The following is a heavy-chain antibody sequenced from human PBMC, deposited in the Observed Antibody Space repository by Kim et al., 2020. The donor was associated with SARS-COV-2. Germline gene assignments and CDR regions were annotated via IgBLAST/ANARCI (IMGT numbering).Heavy chain of an antibody. CDR3: ARDVSGILWFGELLAPPGYYYGMDV. D-gene: IGHD3-10*01. J-gene: IGHJ6*02. Sequence: ASVKVSCKASGYTFTGYYMHWVRQAPGQGLEWMGRINPNSGGTNYAQKFQGRVTMTRDTSISTAYMELSRLRSDDTAVYYCARDVSGILWFGELLAPPGYYYGMDVWGQGTTVTVSS. V-gene: IGHV1-2*06. CDR2: INPNSGGT. CDR1: GYTFTGYY.